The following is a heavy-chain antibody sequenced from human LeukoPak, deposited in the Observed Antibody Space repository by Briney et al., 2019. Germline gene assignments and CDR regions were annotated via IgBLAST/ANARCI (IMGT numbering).Heavy chain of an antibody. V-gene: IGHV1-69*06. J-gene: IGHJ4*02. CDR3: ARAAGIIRSTTVVTRGFGY. CDR2: IIPIFGTA. D-gene: IGHD4-23*01. CDR1: GGTFSSYA. Sequence: SVKVSCKASGGTFSSYATSWVRQAPGQGLEWMGGIIPIFGTANYAQKFQGRVTITADKSTSTAYMELSSLRSEDTAVYYCARAAGIIRSTTVVTRGFGYWGQGTLVTVSS.